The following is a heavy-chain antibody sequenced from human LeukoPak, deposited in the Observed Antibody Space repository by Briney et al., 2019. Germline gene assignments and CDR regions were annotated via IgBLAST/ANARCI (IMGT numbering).Heavy chain of an antibody. CDR3: ARVRFLEWFDYYGMDV. J-gene: IGHJ6*02. V-gene: IGHV4-39*01. CDR2: IYYSGST. CDR1: GGSISSSSYY. D-gene: IGHD3-3*01. Sequence: SETLSLTCTVPGGSISSSSYYWGWIRQPPGKGLEWIGSIYYSGSTYYNPSLKSRVTISVDTSKNQFSLKLSSVTAADTAVYYCARVRFLEWFDYYGMDVWGQGTTVTVSS.